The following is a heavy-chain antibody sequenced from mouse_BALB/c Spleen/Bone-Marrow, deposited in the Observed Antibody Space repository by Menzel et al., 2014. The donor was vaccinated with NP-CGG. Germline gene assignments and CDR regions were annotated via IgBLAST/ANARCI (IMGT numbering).Heavy chain of an antibody. D-gene: IGHD4-1*01. CDR2: IYPYNGGT. Sequence: EVKLVESGPELVKPGASVKISCKAPGYTFTDYNMHWVKQSHGKSLEWIGYIYPYNGGTGYNQRFKGKATLTVDNSSSTAYMEMRRLTSEDSEVYYCAGLGRDYWGQGPTLTVSS. CDR1: GYTFTDYN. J-gene: IGHJ2*01. CDR3: AGLGRDY. V-gene: IGHV1S29*02.